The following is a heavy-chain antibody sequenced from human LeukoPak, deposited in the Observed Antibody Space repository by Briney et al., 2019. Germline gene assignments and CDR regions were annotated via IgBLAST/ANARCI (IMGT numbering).Heavy chain of an antibody. V-gene: IGHV3-23*01. Sequence: GGSLRLSCAASGFTFSTFAVGWVRRGPGKGLEWVSDSHGSGGATFYADSVKGRFTVSRDDSKSTLYLQMNSLRAEDTVVYYCAKCNGFCSSGSCYYFDYWGQGILVTVSS. CDR2: SHGSGGAT. J-gene: IGHJ4*02. CDR3: AKCNGFCSSGSCYYFDY. CDR1: GFTFSTFA. D-gene: IGHD2-15*01.